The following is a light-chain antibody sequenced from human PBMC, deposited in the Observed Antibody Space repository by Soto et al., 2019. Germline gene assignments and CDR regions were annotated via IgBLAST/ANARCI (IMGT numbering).Light chain of an antibody. V-gene: IGLV1-44*01. J-gene: IGLJ1*01. CDR2: SNN. Sequence: QLVLTQPPSASGTPGQGVTISCSGSSSNIGSNTVNWYQQLPGTAPKLLIYSNNQRPSGVPDRFSGSKSGTSASLAISGLQSEDQADYYCAAWDDSLNGFYVFGTGTQLTVL. CDR1: SSNIGSNT. CDR3: AAWDDSLNGFYV.